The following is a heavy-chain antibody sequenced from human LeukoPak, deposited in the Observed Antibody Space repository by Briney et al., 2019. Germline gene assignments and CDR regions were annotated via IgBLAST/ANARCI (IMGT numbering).Heavy chain of an antibody. J-gene: IGHJ4*02. CDR3: AKDWSRGSGGDPHFDY. CDR2: ISGSGGST. CDR1: GFTFSSNA. Sequence: GGSLRLSCAASGFTFSSNAMSWVRQAPGKGLEWVSAISGSGGSTYYADSVKGRFTISRDNSKNTLYLQMNSLRAEDTAVYYCAKDWSRGSGGDPHFDYWGQGTLVTVSS. V-gene: IGHV3-23*01. D-gene: IGHD2-21*02.